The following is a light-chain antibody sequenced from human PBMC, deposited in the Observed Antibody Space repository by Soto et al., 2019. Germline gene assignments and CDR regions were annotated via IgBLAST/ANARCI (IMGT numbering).Light chain of an antibody. V-gene: IGKV3-20*01. Sequence: EIGFTQSPVTLSFSPGEIASLSCRAIQSVSSNFLAWYQEKPGQAPRLLIYGASSRATGIPDRFSGSGSGTDFTLTISRLEPEDFAVYYCRQYGRSLEFAFGGGTKVDI. CDR2: GAS. J-gene: IGKJ4*01. CDR1: QSVSSNF. CDR3: RQYGRSLEFA.